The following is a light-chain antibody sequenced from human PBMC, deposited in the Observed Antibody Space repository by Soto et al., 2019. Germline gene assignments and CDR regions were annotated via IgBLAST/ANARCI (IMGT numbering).Light chain of an antibody. CDR3: QQSYTTSWT. V-gene: IGKV1-39*01. CDR1: QTISNY. CDR2: TVS. Sequence: DIQMTQSPSSLSASVGDRVTITCRANQTISNYLNWYQQKPGKAPKLLVYTVSILHSGVPSRFSGGASGTDFTLTTSSLQPEDCATDYCQQSYTTSWTFGQGTKVAIK. J-gene: IGKJ1*01.